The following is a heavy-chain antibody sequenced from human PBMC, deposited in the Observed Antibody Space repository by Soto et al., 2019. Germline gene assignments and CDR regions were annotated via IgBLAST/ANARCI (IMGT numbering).Heavy chain of an antibody. CDR3: ARSSGYALSHYYYYGMDV. V-gene: IGHV1-69*02. CDR2: IIPILGIA. CDR1: GGTFSSYT. D-gene: IGHD5-12*01. J-gene: IGHJ6*02. Sequence: QVQLVQSGAEVKKPGSSVKVSCKASGGTFSSYTISWVRQAPGQGLEWMGRIIPILGIANYAQKFQGRVTITAAKSTSTAYMELSRLRSEDTAVYYCARSSGYALSHYYYYGMDVWGPGTPVTVSS.